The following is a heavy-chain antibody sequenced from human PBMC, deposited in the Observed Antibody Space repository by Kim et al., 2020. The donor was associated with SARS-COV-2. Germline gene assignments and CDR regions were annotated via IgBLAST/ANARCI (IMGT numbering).Heavy chain of an antibody. CDR3: ARYTAVAAAFDY. CDR2: IDDRGST. V-gene: IGHV4-59*08. D-gene: IGHD2-15*01. Sequence: SETLSLTCTVSGGSISSDYWSWIRQPPGKGPESIGFIDDRGSTNYNPSLKSRVSFSLDTSKNQFSLKLTSVTAADSAMYYCARYTAVAAAFDYWGQGTLV. J-gene: IGHJ4*02. CDR1: GGSISSDY.